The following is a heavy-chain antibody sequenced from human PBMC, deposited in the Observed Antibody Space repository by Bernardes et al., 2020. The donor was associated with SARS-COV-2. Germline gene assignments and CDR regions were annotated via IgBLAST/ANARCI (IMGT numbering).Heavy chain of an antibody. D-gene: IGHD5-18*01. CDR1: GFTFSSYS. Sequence: GGSLRLSCAASGFTFSSYSMNWVRQAPGKGLEWVSYISSSSSTIYYADSVKGRFTISRDNAKNSLYLQMNSLRAEDTAVYYCASFTSAWIRFSMDVWGQGTTVTVSS. V-gene: IGHV3-48*04. CDR3: ASFTSAWIRFSMDV. J-gene: IGHJ6*02. CDR2: ISSSSSTI.